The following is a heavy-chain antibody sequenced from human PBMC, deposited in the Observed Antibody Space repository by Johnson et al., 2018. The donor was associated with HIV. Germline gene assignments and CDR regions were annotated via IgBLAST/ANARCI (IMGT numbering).Heavy chain of an antibody. CDR3: ARGGIAAAGDAFDI. D-gene: IGHD6-13*01. Sequence: QVQLVESGGGVVQPGRSLRFSCAASGFIFEDYGMSWVRQLPGKGLEWVAVISYDGSNKYYADSVKGRFTISRDNSKNTLYLQMNSLRAEDTAVYYCARGGIAAAGDAFDIWGQGTMVTVSS. CDR1: GFIFEDYG. J-gene: IGHJ3*02. V-gene: IGHV3-30*03. CDR2: ISYDGSNK.